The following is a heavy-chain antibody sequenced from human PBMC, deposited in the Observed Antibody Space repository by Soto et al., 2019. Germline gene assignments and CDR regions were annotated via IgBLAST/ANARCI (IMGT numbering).Heavy chain of an antibody. V-gene: IGHV4-59*08. CDR2: IYYSGST. J-gene: IGHJ4*02. CDR1: GGSISSYY. Sequence: PSETLSLTCTVSGGSISSYYWSWIRQPPGKGLEWIGYIYYSGSTNYNPSLKSRVTISVDTSKNQFSLKLSSVTAADTAVYYCARLRVSQLWLRSFDYWGQGTLVTVSS. CDR3: ARLRVSQLWLRSFDY. D-gene: IGHD5-18*01.